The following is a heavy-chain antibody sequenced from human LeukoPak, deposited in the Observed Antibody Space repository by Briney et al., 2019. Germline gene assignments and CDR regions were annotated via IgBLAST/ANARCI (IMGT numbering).Heavy chain of an antibody. V-gene: IGHV1-69*02. Sequence: ASVKVSCKASGGTFISYTISWVRQATGQGLEWMGRIIPILGIANYAQKFQGRVTITADKSTSTAYMELSSLRSEDTAVYYCASPYDSSGYGYDYWGQGTLVTVSS. CDR3: ASPYDSSGYGYDY. CDR1: GGTFISYT. J-gene: IGHJ4*02. CDR2: IIPILGIA. D-gene: IGHD3-22*01.